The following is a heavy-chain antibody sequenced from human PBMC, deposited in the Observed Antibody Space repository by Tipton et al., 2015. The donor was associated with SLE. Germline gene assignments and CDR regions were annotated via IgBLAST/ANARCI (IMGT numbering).Heavy chain of an antibody. V-gene: IGHV3-20*04. CDR3: ARIDFDFWSGFFEYFQH. J-gene: IGHJ1*01. CDR2: IDWNGGST. CDR1: GFTFDDYG. Sequence: SLRLSCEASGFTFDDYGLSWVRQAPGKGLEWVSGIDWNGGSTTYADSVKGRFTISRDNSKNTLFLQMSSLRPEDTAVYYCARIDFDFWSGFFEYFQHWGQGTLVSVSS. D-gene: IGHD3-3*01.